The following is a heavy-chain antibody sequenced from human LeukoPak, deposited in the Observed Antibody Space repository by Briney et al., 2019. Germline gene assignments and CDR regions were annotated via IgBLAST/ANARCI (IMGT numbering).Heavy chain of an antibody. CDR3: ARGLPSTFCSGGSCYSSAPFLDY. J-gene: IGHJ4*02. Sequence: PGGSLRLSCAASGFIFSSYGMHWVRQAPGKGLEWVAFIHFDRSNKYYADSVKGRFTISRDNSKNTLYLQMNSLRAEDTAVYYCARGLPSTFCSGGSCYSSAPFLDYWGQGTLVTVSS. CDR1: GFIFSSYG. CDR2: IHFDRSNK. V-gene: IGHV3-30*02. D-gene: IGHD2-15*01.